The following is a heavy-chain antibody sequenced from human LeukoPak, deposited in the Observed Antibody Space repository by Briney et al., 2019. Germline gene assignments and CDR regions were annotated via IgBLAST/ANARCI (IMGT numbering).Heavy chain of an antibody. V-gene: IGHV1-18*01. CDR1: GYTFTSYG. Sequence: ASVKVSCKASGYTFTSYGISWVRQAPGQGLEWMGWTSAYNGNTNYAQKLQGRVTMTTDTSTSTAYMELRSLRSDDTAVYYCARDAPYYDFWSGYYRRRDYFDYWGQGTLVTVSS. D-gene: IGHD3-3*01. CDR3: ARDAPYYDFWSGYYRRRDYFDY. J-gene: IGHJ4*02. CDR2: TSAYNGNT.